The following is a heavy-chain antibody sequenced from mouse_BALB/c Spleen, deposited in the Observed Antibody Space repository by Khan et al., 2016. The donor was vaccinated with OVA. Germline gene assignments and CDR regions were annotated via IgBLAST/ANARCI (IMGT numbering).Heavy chain of an antibody. V-gene: IGHV1S137*01. CDR2: ISTYSGNT. CDR1: GYTFTDYA. CDR3: ARPAYDGYYDY. D-gene: IGHD2-3*01. J-gene: IGHJ2*01. Sequence: QVRLQQSGPELVRPGVSVKISCKGSGYTFTDYAMYWVKQSHAKSLDWIGLISTYSGNTNYNQKFWGKATMTVDKSSSTAYMELARLTSEDSAIYYCARPAYDGYYDYWGQGTTLTVSS.